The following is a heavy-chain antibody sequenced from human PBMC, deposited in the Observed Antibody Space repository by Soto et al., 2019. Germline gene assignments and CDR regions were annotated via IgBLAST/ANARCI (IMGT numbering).Heavy chain of an antibody. CDR1: GFTFSDYY. CDR2: ISSSGSTI. CDR3: ARVERGITIFGVVIPPFDY. J-gene: IGHJ4*02. Sequence: QVQLVESGGGLVKPGGSLRLSCAASGFTFSDYYMSWIHQAPGKGLEWVSYISSSGSTIYYADSVKGRFTISRDNAKNSLYMQMNSLRAEDTAVYYCARVERGITIFGVVIPPFDYWGQGTLVTVSS. D-gene: IGHD3-3*01. V-gene: IGHV3-11*01.